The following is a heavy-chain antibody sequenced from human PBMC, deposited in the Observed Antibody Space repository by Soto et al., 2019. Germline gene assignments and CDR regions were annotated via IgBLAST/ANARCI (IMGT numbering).Heavy chain of an antibody. CDR1: GFTFSGSA. D-gene: IGHD2-21*01. J-gene: IGHJ4*02. V-gene: IGHV3-15*01. CDR3: TTDLRFVFDY. Sequence: EVQLVESGGGLVQPGGSLKLSCAASGFTFSGSAMHWVRQASGKGLEWVGRIRSKTDGGTTDYAAPVKGRFTISRDDSKNTLYLQMNSLKTEDTAVYYCTTDLRFVFDYWGQGTLVTVSS. CDR2: IRSKTDGGTT.